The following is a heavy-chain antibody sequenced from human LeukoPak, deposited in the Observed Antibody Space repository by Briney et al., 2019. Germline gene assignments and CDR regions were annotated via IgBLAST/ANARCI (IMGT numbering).Heavy chain of an antibody. D-gene: IGHD5-18*01. Sequence: ASVKVSCKAPGHMFTRYGFTWVRQAPGQGLEWMGWINPNSGGTNYAQKFQGRVTMTKDTSISTAYMELGRLRSDDTAVYYCARAEDTAMVPFDYWGQGTLVTVSS. CDR3: ARAEDTAMVPFDY. V-gene: IGHV1-2*02. CDR2: INPNSGGT. CDR1: GHMFTRYG. J-gene: IGHJ4*02.